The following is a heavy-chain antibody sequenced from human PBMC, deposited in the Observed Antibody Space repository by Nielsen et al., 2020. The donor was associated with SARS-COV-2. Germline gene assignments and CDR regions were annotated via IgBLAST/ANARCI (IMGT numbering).Heavy chain of an antibody. D-gene: IGHD3-16*01. J-gene: IGHJ3*02. CDR2: ISYDGSNK. Sequence: GGSLRLSCAASGFTFSSYGMHWVRQAPGKGLEWVAVISYDGSNKYYADSVKGRFTISRDNSKNTLYLQMNSLRAEDTAVYYCAKHYVWPVDAFDIWGQGTMVTVSS. V-gene: IGHV3-30*18. CDR3: AKHYVWPVDAFDI. CDR1: GFTFSSYG.